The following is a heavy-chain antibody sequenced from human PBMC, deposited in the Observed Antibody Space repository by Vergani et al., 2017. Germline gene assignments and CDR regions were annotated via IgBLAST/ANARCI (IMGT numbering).Heavy chain of an antibody. CDR1: GGTFIIYS. V-gene: IGHV1-69*13. CDR3: ARATCSGGSCYRGFEY. D-gene: IGHD2-15*01. Sequence: QVQLVQSGAEVKKPGSSLKVSCKASGGTFIIYSISWVRQAPGQWLYLMGRIIPIFDTSYYAQKFQGRVTITSDESTSTAYMELSSLRSEDTAVFYCARATCSGGSCYRGFEYWVQGSLITVSS. J-gene: IGHJ4*02. CDR2: IIPIFDTS.